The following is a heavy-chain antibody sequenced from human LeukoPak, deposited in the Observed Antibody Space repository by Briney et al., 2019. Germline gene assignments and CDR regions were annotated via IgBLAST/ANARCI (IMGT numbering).Heavy chain of an antibody. Sequence: GGSLRLSCAASGFTFSDYYMSWIRKAPGKGLEWVSTMYSDGNTYHADSVKGRFTISRDSSRNTLYLQMNRMRAEDTAVYYCARLDVSRYVYFDYWGQGTLVTVSS. J-gene: IGHJ4*02. CDR2: MYSDGNT. V-gene: IGHV3-66*04. CDR3: ARLDVSRYVYFDY. D-gene: IGHD3-9*01. CDR1: GFTFSDYY.